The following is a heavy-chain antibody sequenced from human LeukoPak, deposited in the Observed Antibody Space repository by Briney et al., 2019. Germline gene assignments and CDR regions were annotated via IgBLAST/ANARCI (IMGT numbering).Heavy chain of an antibody. Sequence: PSETLSLTCTVSGGSISSYYWSWIRQPPGKGLEWIGYIYYSGGTNYNPSLKSRVTISVDTSKNQFSLKLSSVTAADTAVYYCAVGEGSSGYHDYWGQGTLVTVSS. CDR1: GGSISSYY. CDR2: IYYSGGT. V-gene: IGHV4-59*01. J-gene: IGHJ4*02. D-gene: IGHD3-22*01. CDR3: AVGEGSSGYHDY.